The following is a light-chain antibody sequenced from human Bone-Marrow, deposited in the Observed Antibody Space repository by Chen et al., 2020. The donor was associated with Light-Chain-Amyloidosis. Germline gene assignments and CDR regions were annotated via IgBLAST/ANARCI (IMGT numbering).Light chain of an antibody. V-gene: IGLV2-14*01. CDR2: DVS. CDR1: STDVGGYNY. CDR3: SSYTSSRGVV. Sequence: QSALTQPASVSGSPGQSIIISCTGTSTDVGGYNYVSWYQQHPGTAPKLMIYDVSNRPSGVSNRFSGSKSGNTASLTISGLQAEDEADYYCSSYTSSRGVVFGGGTKLTVL. J-gene: IGLJ2*01.